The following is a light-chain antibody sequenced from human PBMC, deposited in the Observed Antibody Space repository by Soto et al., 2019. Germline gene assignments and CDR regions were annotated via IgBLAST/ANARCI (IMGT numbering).Light chain of an antibody. CDR3: QQYNNWRLIT. J-gene: IGKJ5*01. CDR1: QSVSSN. CDR2: GAS. Sequence: EIVMTQSPATLSVSPGERATLSCRASQSVSSNLGWYQQKPGQAPRLLIYGASTRATGIPARFSGSGSGTEFTLTIRSLQSEDFAVYYCQQYNNWRLITFGQGTRLEIK. V-gene: IGKV3-15*01.